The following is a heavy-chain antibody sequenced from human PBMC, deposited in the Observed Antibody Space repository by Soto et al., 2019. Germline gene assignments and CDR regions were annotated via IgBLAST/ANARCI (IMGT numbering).Heavy chain of an antibody. J-gene: IGHJ6*03. V-gene: IGHV3-23*01. CDR3: ARSHLHVPAALYYMDV. CDR2: ISGSGGST. Sequence: GGSLSLSCAASGFTFSSYAMSWVRQAPGKGLEWVSAISGSGGSTYYADSVKGRFTISRDNSKNTLYLQMNSLRAEDTAVYYCARSHLHVPAALYYMDVWGKGTTVTVSS. D-gene: IGHD2-2*01. CDR1: GFTFSSYA.